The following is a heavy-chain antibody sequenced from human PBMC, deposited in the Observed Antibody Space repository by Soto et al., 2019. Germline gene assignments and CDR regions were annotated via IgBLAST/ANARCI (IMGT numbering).Heavy chain of an antibody. J-gene: IGHJ4*01. CDR3: ARGEQYSGRIFDY. Sequence: QTLSLTSAITGDSVSSNSAGCSLVRHSPSRGLEWLGRTYYRSKWYYEYAVSVRGRITINPDTSKNQYSLQLNSVTPEDTAVYFCARGEQYSGRIFDYWGQGTLVTVSS. D-gene: IGHD1-26*01. CDR1: GDSVSSNSAG. V-gene: IGHV6-1*01. CDR2: TYYRSKWYY.